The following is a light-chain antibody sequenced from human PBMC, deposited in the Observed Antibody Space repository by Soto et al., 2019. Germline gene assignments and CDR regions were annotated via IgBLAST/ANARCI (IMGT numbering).Light chain of an antibody. CDR1: QSVSSN. Sequence: EIVMTQSPATLSVSPGERVTLSCRASQSVSSNLAWYQQKPGQAPRLLIYGASTRATGIPARFSGSGSGTEFTLTISALQSEDFAVYYCQQYNNWPRTFGQGTEVESK. CDR3: QQYNNWPRT. J-gene: IGKJ1*01. CDR2: GAS. V-gene: IGKV3-15*01.